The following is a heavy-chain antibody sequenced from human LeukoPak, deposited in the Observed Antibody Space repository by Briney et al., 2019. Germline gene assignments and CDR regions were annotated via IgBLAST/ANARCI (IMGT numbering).Heavy chain of an antibody. CDR1: GFTVSSNY. CDR3: ARRGSTRSYGYWFDP. J-gene: IGHJ5*02. CDR2: IYSGGST. Sequence: GGSLRLSCAASGFTVSSNYMSCVRQAPGKGLEWVSVIYSGGSTYYADSVKGRFTISRDNSKNTLYLQMNSLRAEDTAVYYCARRGSTRSYGYWFDPWGQGTLVTVSS. D-gene: IGHD1-26*01. V-gene: IGHV3-53*01.